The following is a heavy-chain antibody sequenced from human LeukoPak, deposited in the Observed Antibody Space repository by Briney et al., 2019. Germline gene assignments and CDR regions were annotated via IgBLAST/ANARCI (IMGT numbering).Heavy chain of an antibody. CDR1: GFSLSSFW. CDR3: ARVVTWFDP. CDR2: IKGDGSME. V-gene: IGHV3-7*04. Sequence: GGSLRLSCAVSGFSLSSFWMTWVRQAPGKGLEWVAHIKGDGSMESYVDSVKGRFTISRDNARNSVYLQMNSLRGEDTAVYYCARVVTWFDPWGQGSLVIVSS. J-gene: IGHJ5*02.